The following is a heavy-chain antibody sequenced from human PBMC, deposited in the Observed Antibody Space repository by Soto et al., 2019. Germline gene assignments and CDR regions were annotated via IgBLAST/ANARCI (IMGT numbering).Heavy chain of an antibody. CDR1: GGTFSSYA. Sequence: ASVKVSCKASGGTFSSYAISWVRQAPGQGLEWMGGIIPIFGTANYAQKLQGRVTMTTDTSTSTAYMELRSLRSDDTAVYYCARVYGDNAFDIWGQGTMVTVSS. V-gene: IGHV1-69*05. D-gene: IGHD4-17*01. CDR2: IIPIFGTA. J-gene: IGHJ3*02. CDR3: ARVYGDNAFDI.